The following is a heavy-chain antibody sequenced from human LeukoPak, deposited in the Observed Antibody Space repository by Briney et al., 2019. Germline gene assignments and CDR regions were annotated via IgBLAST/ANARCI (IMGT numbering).Heavy chain of an antibody. CDR2: INHSGST. J-gene: IGHJ4*02. V-gene: IGHV4-34*01. Sequence: SETLSLTCAVYGGSFSGYYWSWIRQPPGKGLEWIGEINHSGSTNYNPSLKSRVTISVDTSKNQFSLKLTSVTAADTAVYYCARGSWYYAYWGQGTPVTVSS. D-gene: IGHD2/OR15-2a*01. CDR3: ARGSWYYAY. CDR1: GGSFSGYY.